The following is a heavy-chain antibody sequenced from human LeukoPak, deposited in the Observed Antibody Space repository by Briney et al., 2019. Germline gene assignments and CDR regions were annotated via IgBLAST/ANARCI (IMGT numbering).Heavy chain of an antibody. CDR3: ARVPGYSSSWYISYYYYYYMDV. Sequence: PGGSLRLSCAASGFTFSSYSMNWVRQAPGKGLEWVSSISSSSSYIYYADSVKGRFTISRDNAKNSLYLQMNSLRAEDTAVYYCARVPGYSSSWYISYYYYYYMDVWGQGTLVTVSS. CDR2: ISSSSSYI. J-gene: IGHJ6*03. V-gene: IGHV3-21*01. CDR1: GFTFSSYS. D-gene: IGHD6-13*01.